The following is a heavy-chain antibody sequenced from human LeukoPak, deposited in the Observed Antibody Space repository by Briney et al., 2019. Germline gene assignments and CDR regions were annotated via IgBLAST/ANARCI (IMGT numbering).Heavy chain of an antibody. J-gene: IGHJ4*02. CDR3: ARVEAAAGHFDY. CDR2: ISSSSSYI. V-gene: IGHV3-21*04. CDR1: GFTFSSYS. Sequence: GGSLRLSCAASGFTFSSYSMNWVRQAPGKGLEWVSSISSSSSYIYYADSVKGRFTISRDNAKNSLYLQMNSLRAEDTAVYYCARVEAAAGHFDYWGQGTLVTVSS. D-gene: IGHD6-13*01.